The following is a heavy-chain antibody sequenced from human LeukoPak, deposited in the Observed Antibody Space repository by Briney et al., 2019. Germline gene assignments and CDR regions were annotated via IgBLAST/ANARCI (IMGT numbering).Heavy chain of an antibody. CDR1: GFTFSDYN. D-gene: IGHD3-9*01. CDR3: ARSIGLTGGGVDV. J-gene: IGHJ6*02. Sequence: GGSLRLSCAASGFTFSDYNMNWVRQAPGKGLEWVSYITNGGSTIHHADSVKGRFTISRDNAKKTLYLQMNSLRAEDTAVYYCARSIGLTGGGVDVWDQGTTVTVSS. CDR2: ITNGGSTI. V-gene: IGHV3-11*01.